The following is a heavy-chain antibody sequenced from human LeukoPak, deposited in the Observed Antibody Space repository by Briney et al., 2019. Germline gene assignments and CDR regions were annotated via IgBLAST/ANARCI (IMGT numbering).Heavy chain of an antibody. J-gene: IGHJ3*02. CDR1: GFIFSSYA. Sequence: PGGSLRLSCAASGFIFSSYAMNWVRQAPGKGLEWVAVISGGGSTTIYADSVKGRFTISRDNYKNTLYLQMNSLRAEDTAVYYCATELRIAATGYLFAFDIWGQGTMVTVSS. D-gene: IGHD6-13*01. CDR2: ISGGGSTT. CDR3: ATELRIAATGYLFAFDI. V-gene: IGHV3-23*01.